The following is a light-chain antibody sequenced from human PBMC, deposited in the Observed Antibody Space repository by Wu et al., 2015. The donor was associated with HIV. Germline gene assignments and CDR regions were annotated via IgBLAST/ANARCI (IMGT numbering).Light chain of an antibody. Sequence: SCRASQRISSTLLSSGTSRTWPGSQAPRLWCNHRATGIPDRFSGSGSGTDFTLTISRLEPEDFAVYYCQHYGSSPGVTCTFGQGTKVEIK. CDR1: QRISSTL. V-gene: IGKV3-20*01. CDR3: QHYGSSPGVTCT. J-gene: IGKJ1*01. CDR2: CN.